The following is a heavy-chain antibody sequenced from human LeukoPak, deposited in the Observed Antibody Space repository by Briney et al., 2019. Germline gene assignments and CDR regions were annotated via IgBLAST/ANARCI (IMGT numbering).Heavy chain of an antibody. CDR1: GYAFTSYG. J-gene: IGHJ5*02. CDR2: IYPNSGGT. V-gene: IGHV1-2*02. D-gene: IGHD3-3*01. CDR3: ARDQPGYYDFWSGYYTFDP. Sequence: ASVKVSSKASGYAFTSYGISWVRQAPGQGLEWMGWIYPNSGGTNYAQKFQGRVTMTRDTSISTAYMELSRLRSDDTAVYYCARDQPGYYDFWSGYYTFDPWGQGTLVTVSS.